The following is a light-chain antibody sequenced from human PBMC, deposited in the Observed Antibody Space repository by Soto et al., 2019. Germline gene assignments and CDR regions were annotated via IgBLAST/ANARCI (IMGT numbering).Light chain of an antibody. CDR3: QQYGSSPPWT. CDR1: QSVSSSY. V-gene: IGKV3-20*01. Sequence: EIVLTQSPGTLSLSPGERATLSCRASQSVSSSYLACYQQKPGQAPRLLIYGASIRATGIPDRFSGSGSGTDFTLTISRLEPEDVAVYYCQQYGSSPPWTFGQGTKVEIK. J-gene: IGKJ1*01. CDR2: GAS.